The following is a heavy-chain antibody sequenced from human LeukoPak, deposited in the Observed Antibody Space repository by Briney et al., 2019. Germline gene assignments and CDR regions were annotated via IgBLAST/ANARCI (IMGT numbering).Heavy chain of an antibody. Sequence: ASVKVSCKASGYTFTGNYMHWVRQAPGQGLEWMGWIKPNSGDTNYAQKFQGRVTMTRDTSISTAYMELSRLTSDDTAVYYCARRGQLLSFDYWGQGTLVTVSS. J-gene: IGHJ4*02. CDR2: IKPNSGDT. V-gene: IGHV1-2*02. CDR1: GYTFTGNY. D-gene: IGHD2-2*01. CDR3: ARRGQLLSFDY.